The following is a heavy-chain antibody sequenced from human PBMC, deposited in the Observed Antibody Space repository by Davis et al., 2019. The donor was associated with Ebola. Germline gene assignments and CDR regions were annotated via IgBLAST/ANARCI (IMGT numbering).Heavy chain of an antibody. Sequence: GPLRLSCTVSGGSVSSGSYYWGWIRQPPGKGLEWIGSIYYSGSTYYNPSLKSRVTISVDTSKNQFSLKLSSVTAADTAVYYCASQLSWFDPWGQGTLVTVSS. D-gene: IGHD6-13*01. V-gene: IGHV4-39*01. CDR2: IYYSGST. CDR3: ASQLSWFDP. J-gene: IGHJ5*02. CDR1: GGSVSSGSYY.